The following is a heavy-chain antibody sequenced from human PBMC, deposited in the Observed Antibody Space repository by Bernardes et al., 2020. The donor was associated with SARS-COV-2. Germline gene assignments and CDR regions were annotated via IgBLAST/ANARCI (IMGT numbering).Heavy chain of an antibody. Sequence: GGSLRLSCAVSGSSFTTFWMHWVRQAPGKGLVWVSRIISDGSSTSYADSVKGRFTISRDNAKNTLYLQMNSLRVDETAVFYCVRGGRDGGYGSDYWGQGTLVTVSS. CDR3: VRGGRDGGYGSDY. CDR1: GSSFTTFW. CDR2: IISDGSST. J-gene: IGHJ4*02. V-gene: IGHV3-74*01. D-gene: IGHD5-12*01.